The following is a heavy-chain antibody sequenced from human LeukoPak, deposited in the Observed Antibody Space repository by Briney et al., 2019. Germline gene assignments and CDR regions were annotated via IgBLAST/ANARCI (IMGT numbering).Heavy chain of an antibody. CDR3: ARDRGGSYIMDY. V-gene: IGHV3-33*01. CDR1: GFTFSSHG. D-gene: IGHD1-26*01. Sequence: GGSLRLSCAASGFTFSSHGMHWVRQAPGKGLEWVAVIWYDGSNKYYADSVKGRFTISRDNSKNTLYLQMNSLRAEDTAVYYCARDRGGSYIMDYWGQGTLVTVSS. CDR2: IWYDGSNK. J-gene: IGHJ4*02.